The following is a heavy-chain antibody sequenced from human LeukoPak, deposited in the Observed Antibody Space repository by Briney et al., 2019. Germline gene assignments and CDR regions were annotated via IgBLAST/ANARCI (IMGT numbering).Heavy chain of an antibody. CDR1: GGTSSSYA. CDR2: IIPIFGTA. Sequence: SVKVSCKASGGTSSSYAISWVRQAPGQGLEWMGRIIPIFGTANYAQKFQGRVTTTTDESTSTAYMELSSLRSEDTAVYYCARAGYCSGGSCYSFLSDGYYFDYWGQGTLVTVSS. J-gene: IGHJ4*02. V-gene: IGHV1-69*05. CDR3: ARAGYCSGGSCYSFLSDGYYFDY. D-gene: IGHD2-15*01.